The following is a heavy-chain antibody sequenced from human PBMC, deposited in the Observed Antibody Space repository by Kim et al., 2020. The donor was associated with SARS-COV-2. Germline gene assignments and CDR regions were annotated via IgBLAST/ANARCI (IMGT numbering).Heavy chain of an antibody. CDR3: ARDGGLWFGEPTYYFDY. CDR1: GGTFSSYA. D-gene: IGHD3-10*01. CDR2: IIPIFGTA. V-gene: IGHV1-69*13. J-gene: IGHJ4*02. Sequence: SVKVSCKASGGTFSSYAISWVRQAPGQGLEWMGGIIPIFGTANYAQKFQGRVTITADESTSTAYMELSSLRSEDTAVYYCARDGGLWFGEPTYYFDYWGQGTLVTVSS.